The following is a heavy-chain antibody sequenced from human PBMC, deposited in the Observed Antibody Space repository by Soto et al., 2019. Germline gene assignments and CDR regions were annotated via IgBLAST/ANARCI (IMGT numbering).Heavy chain of an antibody. CDR3: ARKDGYAQGFDY. Sequence: TSETLSLTCTVSDGSISSGGYYWSWIRQHPGKGLEWIGYIYYSGSTYYNPSLKSRVTISVDTSKNQFSLKLSSVTAADTAVYYCARKDGYAQGFDYWGQGTLVTVSS. V-gene: IGHV4-31*03. J-gene: IGHJ4*02. CDR2: IYYSGST. CDR1: DGSISSGGYY. D-gene: IGHD5-12*01.